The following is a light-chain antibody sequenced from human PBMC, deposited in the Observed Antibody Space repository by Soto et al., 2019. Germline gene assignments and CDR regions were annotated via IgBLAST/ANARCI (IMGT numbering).Light chain of an antibody. V-gene: IGKV4-1*01. CDR1: QSFLYSSNNKNY. J-gene: IGKJ1*01. Sequence: DIVMTQSPDSLAVSLGERATINCKSSQSFLYSSNNKNYLAWYQQKPGQPPKLLIYWASTRESGVPDRFTGSGSGTDFTLTISRLQAEDVAVYYCQQYYSTPWTFGQGTKVDIK. CDR2: WAS. CDR3: QQYYSTPWT.